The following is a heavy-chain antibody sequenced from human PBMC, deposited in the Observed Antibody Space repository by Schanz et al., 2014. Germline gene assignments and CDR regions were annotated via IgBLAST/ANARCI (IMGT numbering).Heavy chain of an antibody. Sequence: EVQLVESGGGLVKPGGSLRLSCAASGFTFSNAWMNWVRQAPGKGLEWVGRIKSKTDGGTTDYVAPVKGRFNISRDDSKTPLYLQMTTLKTEDPAVYSCPPAGMGVVAATPLLANFDLWGRGTLVTVSS. CDR2: IKSKTDGGTT. CDR3: PPAGMGVVAATPLLANFDL. CDR1: GFTFSNAW. J-gene: IGHJ2*01. V-gene: IGHV3-15*01. D-gene: IGHD2-15*01.